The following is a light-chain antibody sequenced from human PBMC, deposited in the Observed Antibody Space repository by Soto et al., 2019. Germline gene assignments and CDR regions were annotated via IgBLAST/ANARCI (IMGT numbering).Light chain of an antibody. Sequence: QPVLTQSPSASVSLGASVKLTCTLSSGHSNDAIAWHQQRPEKGPRYLMKLNSDGSHRKGDGIPDRFSGSSSGAERYLTISSLQSEDEADYYCQTWGTGIQVFGGGTKVTVL. CDR2: LNSDGSH. CDR1: SGHSNDA. V-gene: IGLV4-69*01. J-gene: IGLJ3*02. CDR3: QTWGTGIQV.